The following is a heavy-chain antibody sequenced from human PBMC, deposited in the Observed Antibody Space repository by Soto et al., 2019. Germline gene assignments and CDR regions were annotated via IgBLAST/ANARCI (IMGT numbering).Heavy chain of an antibody. J-gene: IGHJ5*02. CDR1: GYAFTGYY. CDR3: ARAPKNYYDSSGYYPQVRVWFDP. V-gene: IGHV1-2*02. Sequence: ASVKVSCKASGYAFTGYYMHWVRQAPGQGLEWMGWINPNSGGTNYAQKFQGRVTMTRDTSISTAYMELSRLRSDDTAVYYCARAPKNYYDSSGYYPQVRVWFDPWGQGTLVTVSS. CDR2: INPNSGGT. D-gene: IGHD3-22*01.